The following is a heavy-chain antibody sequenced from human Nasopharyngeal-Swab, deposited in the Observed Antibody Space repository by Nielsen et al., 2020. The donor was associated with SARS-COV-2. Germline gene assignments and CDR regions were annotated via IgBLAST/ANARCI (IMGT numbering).Heavy chain of an antibody. J-gene: IGHJ6*03. CDR3: ARDPSPYSSGWYGHYYYYMDV. D-gene: IGHD6-19*01. Sequence: LVKVSCKASGGTFSSYAISWVRQAPGQGLEWMGGIIPIFGTANYAQKFQGRVTITADESTSTAYMELSSLRSEDTAVYYCARDPSPYSSGWYGHYYYYMDVWGKGTTVTVSS. CDR2: IIPIFGTA. V-gene: IGHV1-69*13. CDR1: GGTFSSYA.